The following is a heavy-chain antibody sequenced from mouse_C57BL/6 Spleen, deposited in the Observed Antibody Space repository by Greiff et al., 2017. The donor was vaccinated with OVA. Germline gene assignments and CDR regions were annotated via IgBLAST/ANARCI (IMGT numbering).Heavy chain of an antibody. D-gene: IGHD3-3*01. CDR3: AREGGTPKDYYAMDY. V-gene: IGHV1-64*01. CDR1: GYTFTSYW. J-gene: IGHJ4*01. Sequence: VKLQQPGAELVKPGASVKLSCKASGYTFTSYWMHWVKQRPGQGLEWIGMIHPNSGSTNYNEKFKSKATLTVDKSSSTAYMQLSSLTSEDSAVYYCAREGGTPKDYYAMDYWGQGTSVTVSS. CDR2: IHPNSGST.